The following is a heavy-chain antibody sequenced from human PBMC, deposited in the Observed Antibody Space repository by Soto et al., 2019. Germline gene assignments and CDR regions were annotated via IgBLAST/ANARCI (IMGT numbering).Heavy chain of an antibody. CDR3: AREGNSSSSYYFDY. J-gene: IGHJ4*02. CDR2: INHSGST. D-gene: IGHD6-13*01. V-gene: IGHV4-34*01. CDR1: GGSFSGYY. Sequence: SETLSLTCAVYGGSFSGYYWSWIRQPPGKGLEWIGEINHSGSTNYNPSLKSRVTISVDTSKNQFSLKLSSVTAADTAVYYCAREGNSSSSYYFDYWGQGTLVTVSS.